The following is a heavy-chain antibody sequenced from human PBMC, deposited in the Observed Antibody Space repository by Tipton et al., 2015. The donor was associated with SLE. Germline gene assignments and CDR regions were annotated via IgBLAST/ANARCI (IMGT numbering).Heavy chain of an antibody. V-gene: IGHV4-59*02. CDR3: ARDSSGGYNWFDP. CDR2: IYYTGTT. CDR1: GGSVTNYY. Sequence: TLSLTCTVSGGSVTNYYWSWTRQPPGKGLEWIGYIYYTGTTSYNPSLKSRVTISVDTSKNQFSLKLSSVTAADTAVYYCARDSSGGYNWFDPWGQGTLVTVSS. J-gene: IGHJ5*02. D-gene: IGHD3-22*01.